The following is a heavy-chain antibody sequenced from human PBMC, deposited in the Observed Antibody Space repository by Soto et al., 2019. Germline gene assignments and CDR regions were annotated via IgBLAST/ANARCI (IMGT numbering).Heavy chain of an antibody. CDR3: ARDYDFWSGYYYFDY. J-gene: IGHJ4*02. D-gene: IGHD3-3*01. V-gene: IGHV3-30-3*01. CDR1: GFTFSSYA. Sequence: AGGSLRLSCAASGFTFSSYAMHWVRQAPGKGLEWVAVISYDGSNKYYADSVKGRFTISRDNSKNTLYLQMNSLRAEDTAVYYCARDYDFWSGYYYFDYWGQGTLVTVSS. CDR2: ISYDGSNK.